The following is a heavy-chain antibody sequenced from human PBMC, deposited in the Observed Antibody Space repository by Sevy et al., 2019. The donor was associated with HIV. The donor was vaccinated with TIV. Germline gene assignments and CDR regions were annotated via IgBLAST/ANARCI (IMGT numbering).Heavy chain of an antibody. CDR2: INHSGST. D-gene: IGHD2-15*01. Sequence: SETLSLTCAVYGGSFSGYYWNWIRQPPGKGLEWIGEINHSGSTNYNPSLKSRVTISVDTSKNQFSLKLSSVTAADTAVYYCARGLSHCSGGSCSTYFDYWGQGTLVTVSS. V-gene: IGHV4-34*01. CDR1: GGSFSGYY. CDR3: ARGLSHCSGGSCSTYFDY. J-gene: IGHJ4*02.